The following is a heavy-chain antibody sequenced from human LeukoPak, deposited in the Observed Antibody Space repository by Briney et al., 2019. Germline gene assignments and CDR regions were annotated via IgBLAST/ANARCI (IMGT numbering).Heavy chain of an antibody. CDR1: GGSFSGYY. J-gene: IGHJ5*02. D-gene: IGHD3-9*01. Sequence: PSETLSLTCAVYGGSFSGYYWSWIRQPPGKGLELIGEINHSGRTNYNPSLKSRVTISVDTSKNQFSLNLSSVTAADTAVYYCARSPLTGNYGDWFDPWGQGTLVIVSS. CDR2: INHSGRT. V-gene: IGHV4-34*01. CDR3: ARSPLTGNYGDWFDP.